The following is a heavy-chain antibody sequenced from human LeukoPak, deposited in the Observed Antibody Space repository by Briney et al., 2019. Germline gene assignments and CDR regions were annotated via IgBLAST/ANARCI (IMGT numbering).Heavy chain of an antibody. CDR3: ARIRGDHPG. CDR2: ISSSSGTI. J-gene: IGHJ4*02. Sequence: GGSLRLSCAASGFPFSRYNMNWVRQAPGKGLEWLSYISSSSGTIYYADSVKGRFTVSRDNAKNSLYLQMNSLRVEDTAVYYCARIRGDHPGWGRGTLVTVSS. V-gene: IGHV3-48*04. CDR1: GFPFSRYN. D-gene: IGHD2-21*01.